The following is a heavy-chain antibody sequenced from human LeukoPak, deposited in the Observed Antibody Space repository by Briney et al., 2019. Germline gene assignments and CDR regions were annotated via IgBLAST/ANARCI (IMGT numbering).Heavy chain of an antibody. CDR2: IYYSGST. CDR1: GGSISSYY. D-gene: IGHD3-3*01. Sequence: SETLSLTCTVSGGSISSYYWSWIRQPPGKGLEWIGYIYYSGSTNYNPSLKSRVTISVDTSKNQFSLKLSSVTAADTAVYYCARHCPQFWSGYYFDYWGQGTLVTVSS. V-gene: IGHV4-59*08. J-gene: IGHJ4*02. CDR3: ARHCPQFWSGYYFDY.